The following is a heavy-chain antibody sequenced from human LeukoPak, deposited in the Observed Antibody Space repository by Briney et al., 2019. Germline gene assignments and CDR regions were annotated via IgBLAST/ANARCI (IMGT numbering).Heavy chain of an antibody. CDR2: ISYSGSNE. CDR1: GFTFSNYG. CDR3: AIEDCSSTSCYTGHWFDP. V-gene: IGHV3-30*03. D-gene: IGHD2-2*02. J-gene: IGHJ5*02. Sequence: GGSLRLSCAASGFTFSNYGMHWVRQAPGKGLEWVAVISYSGSNEYSADSVKGRFTISRDNSKNTLYLQMNSLRSEDTAVYYCAIEDCSSTSCYTGHWFDPWGQGTLVTVSS.